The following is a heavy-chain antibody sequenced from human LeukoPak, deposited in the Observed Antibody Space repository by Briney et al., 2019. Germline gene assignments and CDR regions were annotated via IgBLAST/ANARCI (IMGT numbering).Heavy chain of an antibody. V-gene: IGHV1-69*06. CDR1: GGTFSSYA. CDR2: IIPIFGTA. CDR3: AKVAARYGDSYFDY. Sequence: GASVKVSCKASGGTFSSYAISWVRQAPGQGLEWMGGIIPIFGTANYAQKFQGRVTITADKSTSTAYMELSSLRSEDMAVYYCAKVAARYGDSYFDYWGQGTLVTVSS. J-gene: IGHJ4*02. D-gene: IGHD4-17*01.